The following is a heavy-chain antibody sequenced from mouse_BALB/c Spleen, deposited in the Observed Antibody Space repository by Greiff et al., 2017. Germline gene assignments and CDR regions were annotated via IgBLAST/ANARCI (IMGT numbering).Heavy chain of an antibody. V-gene: IGHV1-9*01. CDR3: ARKKSTSRFAY. J-gene: IGHJ3*01. D-gene: IGHD1-3*01. Sequence: VQLQQSGAELMKPGASVKISCKATGYTFSSYWLEWVKQRPGHGLEWIGEILPGSGSTNYNEKFKGKATFTADTSSNTAYMQLSSLTSEDSAVYYCARKKSTSRFAYWGQGTLVTVSA. CDR1: GYTFSSYW. CDR2: ILPGSGST.